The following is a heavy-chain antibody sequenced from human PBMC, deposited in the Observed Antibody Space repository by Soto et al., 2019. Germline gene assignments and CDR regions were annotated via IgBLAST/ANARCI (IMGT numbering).Heavy chain of an antibody. CDR3: AKWPPSTQLGVTSH. CDR1: GFAFNSSA. J-gene: IGHJ4*02. Sequence: EVQLLESGGGLVQPGGSLRLSCAASGFAFNSSAMAWVRQTPGKGLQWVSAITVAGGGTYYADSVKGRFAISRDNSKKTLYLQMNSLSAADTALYFCAKWPPSTQLGVTSHWGQGTLVTVSS. CDR2: ITVAGGGT. V-gene: IGHV3-23*01. D-gene: IGHD1-1*01.